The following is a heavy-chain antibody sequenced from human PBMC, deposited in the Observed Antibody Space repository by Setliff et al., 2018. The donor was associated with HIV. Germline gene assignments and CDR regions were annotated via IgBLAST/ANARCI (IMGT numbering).Heavy chain of an antibody. CDR2: IDPENDET. J-gene: IGHJ4*02. CDR3: VLYSTGASRFDY. V-gene: IGHV1-69-2*01. Sequence: ASVKVSCKASGYTFIDKYMHWVRQAPGKGLHWMGRIDPENDETKYSQKFQVRFTMTADRSTDTAYMELSGLRSEDTAIYYRVLYSTGASRFDYWGQGTLVTVSS. CDR1: GYTFIDKY. D-gene: IGHD2-8*01.